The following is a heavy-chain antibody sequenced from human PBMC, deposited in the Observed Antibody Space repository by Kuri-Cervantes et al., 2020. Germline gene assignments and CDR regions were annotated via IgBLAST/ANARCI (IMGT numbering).Heavy chain of an antibody. CDR2: MNPNSGNT. J-gene: IGHJ6*03. CDR1: GYTFTSYD. V-gene: IGHV1-8*01. CDR3: ARIKILEWPYYYYYMDV. Sequence: ASVKVSCKASGYTFTSYDINWVRQATGQGLEWMGWMNPNSGNTGYAQKFQGRATMTRNTSISTAYMELSSLRSEDTAVYYCARIKILEWPYYYYYMDVWGKGTTVTVSS. D-gene: IGHD3-3*01.